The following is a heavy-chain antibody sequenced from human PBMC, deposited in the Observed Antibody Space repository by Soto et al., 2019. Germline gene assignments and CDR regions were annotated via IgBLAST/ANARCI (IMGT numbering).Heavy chain of an antibody. CDR1: GFTFSTYG. CDR3: ARILGDGLRTIDY. D-gene: IGHD5-12*01. CDR2: ISGGGDDT. V-gene: IGHV3-23*01. Sequence: GSLRLSCAASGFTFSTYGMTWVRQAPGTGLQWVSSISGGGDDTFYAGSVKGRFTISRDNSKNMLFLQMNSLRAEDTAVYYCARILGDGLRTIDYWGQGTLVTVSS. J-gene: IGHJ4*02.